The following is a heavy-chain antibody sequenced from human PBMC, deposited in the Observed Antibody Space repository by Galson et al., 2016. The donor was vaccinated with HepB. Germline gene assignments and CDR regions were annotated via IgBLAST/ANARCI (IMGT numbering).Heavy chain of an antibody. D-gene: IGHD5-18*01. CDR2: IKEDGSDK. CDR3: ARGRGYLMDY. V-gene: IGHV3-7*04. CDR1: GFTFSGFW. J-gene: IGHJ4*02. Sequence: SLRLSCAASGFTFSGFWMNWVRQAPGKGLEWVAIIKEDGSDKHYVDSVKGRFTISRDNAQNSLYLQMDSLRGEDTAVYYCARGRGYLMDYLGQGTLVTVSS.